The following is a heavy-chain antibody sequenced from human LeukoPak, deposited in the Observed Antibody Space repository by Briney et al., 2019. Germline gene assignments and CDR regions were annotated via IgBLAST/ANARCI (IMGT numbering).Heavy chain of an antibody. CDR3: AKHLEVATIMSAFDI. D-gene: IGHD5-12*01. Sequence: GGSLRLSCAAYGFTFSSYAMSWVRQAPGKGLEWVSAISGSGGSIYYADSVKGRFTISRDNSKNTLYLQMNSLRDDDTAVYYCAKHLEVATIMSAFDIWGQGTMVTVSS. CDR1: GFTFSSYA. V-gene: IGHV3-23*01. CDR2: ISGSGGSI. J-gene: IGHJ3*02.